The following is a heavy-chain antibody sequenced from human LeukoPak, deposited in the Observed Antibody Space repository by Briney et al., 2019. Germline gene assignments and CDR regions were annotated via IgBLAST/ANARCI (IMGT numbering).Heavy chain of an antibody. J-gene: IGHJ5*02. CDR2: MHYSGNA. D-gene: IGHD3-9*01. CDR1: GGSVSSSSYY. Sequence: PSETLSLTCSVSGGSVSSSSYYWGWIRQPPGKGLEWIGSMHYSGNAYYNPSLKSRVTISVDTSNNQFSLNLRSVTAADTAVYYCARRYFHNWFDPWGQGTLVTVSS. CDR3: ARRYFHNWFDP. V-gene: IGHV4-39*01.